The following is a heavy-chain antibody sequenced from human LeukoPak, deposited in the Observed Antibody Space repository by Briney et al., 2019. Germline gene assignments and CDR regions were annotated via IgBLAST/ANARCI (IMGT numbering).Heavy chain of an antibody. V-gene: IGHV4-4*07. D-gene: IGHD6-13*01. CDR3: ARAAGAAGGQYFDY. J-gene: IGHJ4*02. CDR2: IYTNGDT. Sequence: SETLSLTCTVSGGSISGHFWSWIRQPAGQGLEWIGRIYTNGDTRYNPSLKSRVTMSVDTSKNQLSLKLRPVTAADTAVYYCARAAGAAGGQYFDYWGQGMLVTVSS. CDR1: GGSISGHF.